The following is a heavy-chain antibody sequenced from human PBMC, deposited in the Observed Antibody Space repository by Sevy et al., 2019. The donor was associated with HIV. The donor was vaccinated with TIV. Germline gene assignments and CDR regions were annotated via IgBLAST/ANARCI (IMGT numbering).Heavy chain of an antibody. J-gene: IGHJ4*02. CDR1: GYTFTSYG. V-gene: IGHV1-18*01. Sequence: ASVKVSCKASGYTFTSYGISWVRQAPGQGLEWMGWISGYNGNTIYAQKFQDRVTMTTDTSTSTAHMDLRGLTSDDTAVYYCARASSSYDFFDYWGQGSLVTVSS. CDR3: ARASSSYDFFDY. CDR2: ISGYNGNT. D-gene: IGHD3-16*01.